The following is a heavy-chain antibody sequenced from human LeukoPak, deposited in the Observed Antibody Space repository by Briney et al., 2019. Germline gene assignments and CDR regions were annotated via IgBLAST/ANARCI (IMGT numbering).Heavy chain of an antibody. CDR1: GFTFTSSA. CDR2: IVVGSGNT. CDR3: AADGNSGSYPFDY. J-gene: IGHJ4*02. V-gene: IGHV1-58*01. Sequence: GTSVKVSCKASGFTFTSSAVQRVRQARGQRLEWIGWIVVGSGNTNNAQKVEERVTITRDMSTSTAYMELSSLRAEDAVVYYCAADGNSGSYPFDYWGQGTLVTVSS. D-gene: IGHD1-26*01.